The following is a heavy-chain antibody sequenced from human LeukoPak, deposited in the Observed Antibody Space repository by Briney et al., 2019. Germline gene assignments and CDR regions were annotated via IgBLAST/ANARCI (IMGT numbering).Heavy chain of an antibody. V-gene: IGHV1-2*02. D-gene: IGHD2-21*02. CDR1: GYTFTGYY. Sequence: AASVTVSCKASGYTFTGYYMHWVRQAPGQGLEWMGWINPNSGGTNYAQTFQGRVTMTRDTSISTAYMELSRLRADDTAVYSCARAAGGGTAIRPLEDWGQGTLVTVSS. CDR2: INPNSGGT. J-gene: IGHJ4*02. CDR3: ARAAGGGTAIRPLED.